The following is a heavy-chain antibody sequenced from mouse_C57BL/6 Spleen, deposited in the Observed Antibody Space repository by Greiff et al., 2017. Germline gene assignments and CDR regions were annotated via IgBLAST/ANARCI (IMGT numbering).Heavy chain of an antibody. CDR1: GYSITSGYD. J-gene: IGHJ2*01. CDR2: ISYSGST. V-gene: IGHV3-1*01. CDR3: ARENYGSREGYFDY. D-gene: IGHD1-1*01. Sequence: VQLKESGPGMVKPSQSLSLTCTVTGYSITSGYDWHWIRHFPGNKLEWMGYISYSGSTNYNPSLKSRISITHDTSKNHFFLKLNSVTTEDTATYYCARENYGSREGYFDYWGQGTTLTVSS.